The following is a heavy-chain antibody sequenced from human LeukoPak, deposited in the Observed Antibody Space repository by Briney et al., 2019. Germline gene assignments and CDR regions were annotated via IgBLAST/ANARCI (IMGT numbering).Heavy chain of an antibody. D-gene: IGHD3-10*01. CDR1: GFIFSSYE. Sequence: GGSLRLSCAASGFIFSSYEMNWVRQAPGKGLEWVSAISGSGGSTYYADSVKGRFTISRDNSKNTLYLQMNSLRAEDTAVYYCATTGGYYGSGSYCDEWGQGTLVTVSS. CDR3: ATTGGYYGSGSYCDE. J-gene: IGHJ4*02. CDR2: ISGSGGST. V-gene: IGHV3-23*01.